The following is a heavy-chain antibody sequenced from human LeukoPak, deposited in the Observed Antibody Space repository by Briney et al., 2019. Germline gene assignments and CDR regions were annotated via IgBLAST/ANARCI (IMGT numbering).Heavy chain of an antibody. CDR2: IIPIFGTA. Sequence: SVKVSCKASGGTFSSYAISWVRQAPGQGLEWMGGIIPIFGTANYAQKFQGRVTITADESASTAYMELSSLRSEDTAVYYCAREADTAMYSWFDPWGQGTLVTVSS. J-gene: IGHJ5*02. CDR3: AREADTAMYSWFDP. V-gene: IGHV1-69*01. D-gene: IGHD5-18*01. CDR1: GGTFSSYA.